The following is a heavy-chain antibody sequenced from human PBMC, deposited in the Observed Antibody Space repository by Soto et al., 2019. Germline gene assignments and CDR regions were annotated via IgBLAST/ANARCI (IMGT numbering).Heavy chain of an antibody. D-gene: IGHD3-3*01. CDR3: ARGQAFWTGYYRMPYYFDY. CDR1: GGSVSSGSYY. Sequence: SETLSLTCTVSGGSVSSGSYYWSWIRQPPGKGLEYIGYLYYSGSTNYNPSLKSRVTISVDTPKNQFSLKLTSVTAADTAIYFCARGQAFWTGYYRMPYYFDYWGRGTLVTVSS. V-gene: IGHV4-61*01. J-gene: IGHJ4*02. CDR2: LYYSGST.